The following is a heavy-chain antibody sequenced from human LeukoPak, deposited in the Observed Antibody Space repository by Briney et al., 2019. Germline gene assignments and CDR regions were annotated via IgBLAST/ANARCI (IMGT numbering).Heavy chain of an antibody. J-gene: IGHJ4*02. CDR2: INHSGST. Sequence: PGGSLRLSCAASGFTFSDYYMSWIRQAPGKGLEWIGEINHSGSTNYNPSLKSRVTISVDMSKHQFSLKLSSVTAADTAVYYCAVTYYDFLTGWSQRTLDYWGQGTLVTVSS. CDR1: GFTFSDYY. CDR3: AVTYYDFLTGWSQRTLDY. D-gene: IGHD3-9*01. V-gene: IGHV4-34*08.